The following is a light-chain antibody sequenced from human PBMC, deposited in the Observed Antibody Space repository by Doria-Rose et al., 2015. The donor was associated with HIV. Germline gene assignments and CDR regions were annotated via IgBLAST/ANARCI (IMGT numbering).Light chain of an antibody. V-gene: IGKV1-27*01. Sequence: TQPPSSLSASVGDRVTITCRASQGISNYLAWYQQKPGKVPKLLIYGASTLQSGVPSRFSGSGSGTDFTLTISSLQPEDVATYYCQKYNSAPVPFGPGTKVNIK. CDR3: QKYNSAPVP. CDR2: GAS. J-gene: IGKJ3*01. CDR1: QGISNY.